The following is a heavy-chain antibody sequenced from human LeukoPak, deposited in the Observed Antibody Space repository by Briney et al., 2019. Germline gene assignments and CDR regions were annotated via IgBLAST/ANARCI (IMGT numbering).Heavy chain of an antibody. CDR1: GFTFSSYD. CDR2: ISSGGDVI. V-gene: IGHV3-48*03. CDR3: VSEFWSGYFDS. Sequence: PGGSLRLSCAASGFTFSSYDMNWVRQTPERGLDWIAFISSGGDVIKYADSVKDRFAISRDNAKKSLYLQMSSLRAEDTAFYYCVSEFWSGYFDSWGQGTLVTVSS. J-gene: IGHJ4*02. D-gene: IGHD3-3*01.